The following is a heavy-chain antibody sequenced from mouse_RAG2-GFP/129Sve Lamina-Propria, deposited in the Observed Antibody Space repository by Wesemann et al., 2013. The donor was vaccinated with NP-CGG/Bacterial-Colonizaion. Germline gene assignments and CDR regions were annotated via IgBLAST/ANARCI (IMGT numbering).Heavy chain of an antibody. CDR3: ARSSDYWFAY. CDR1: GYTFTSYW. D-gene: IGHD2-4*01. J-gene: IGHJ3*01. Sequence: QVQLQQPGAELVRPGTSVKLSCKASGYTFTSYWMHWVKQRPGQGLEWIGVIDPSDSYTNYNQKFKGKATLTVDTSSSTAYMQLSSLTSEDSAVYYCARSSDYWFAYWGQGTLVTVSA. CDR2: IDPSDSYT. V-gene: IGHV1-59*01.